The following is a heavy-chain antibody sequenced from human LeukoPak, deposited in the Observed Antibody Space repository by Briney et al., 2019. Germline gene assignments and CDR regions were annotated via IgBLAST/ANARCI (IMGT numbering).Heavy chain of an antibody. CDR3: ATLSDGSYYETGSYYDR. J-gene: IGHJ4*02. CDR1: GDTLTELP. D-gene: IGHD3-10*01. Sequence: ASVKVSCKVTGDTLTELPIHWVRQALGRGPEWMGRFDPEDGETVYAQEFQGRVTMTEDTSTDIAYMELSSLRSEDTAVYYCATLSDGSYYETGSYYDRWGQGTLVTVSS. V-gene: IGHV1-24*01. CDR2: FDPEDGET.